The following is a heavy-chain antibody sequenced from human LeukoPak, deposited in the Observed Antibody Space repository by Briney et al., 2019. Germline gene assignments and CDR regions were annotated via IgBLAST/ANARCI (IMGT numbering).Heavy chain of an antibody. V-gene: IGHV1-2*02. CDR1: GYTFTGYY. CDR2: INPNSGGT. Sequence: ASVKVSCKASGYTFTGYYMHWVRQAPGQGLEWMGWINPNSGGTNYAQKFQGRVSMTRDTSISTAYMELSRLRSDDTAEYYCARARRIDTAMAYFDYWGQGTLVTVSS. J-gene: IGHJ4*02. D-gene: IGHD5-18*01. CDR3: ARARRIDTAMAYFDY.